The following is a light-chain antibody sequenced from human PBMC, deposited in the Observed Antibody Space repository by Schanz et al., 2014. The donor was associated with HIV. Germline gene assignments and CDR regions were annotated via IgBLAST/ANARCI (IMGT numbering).Light chain of an antibody. CDR3: QQYRAWPPFT. J-gene: IGKJ2*01. Sequence: EIVLTQSPDTLSLSPGERATLSCRASQTVSSSSLAWYQQKPGQSPRLLIYAASTRATGIPDRFSGSGSGTDFSLTISGLQPEDSAVYYCQQYRAWPPFTFGQGTRLEIK. CDR1: QTVSSSS. V-gene: IGKV3-20*01. CDR2: AAS.